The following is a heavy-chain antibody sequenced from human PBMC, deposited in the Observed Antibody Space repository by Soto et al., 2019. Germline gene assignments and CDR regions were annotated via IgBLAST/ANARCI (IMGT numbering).Heavy chain of an antibody. D-gene: IGHD6-13*01. CDR3: AKDIGAGAAADYYYYYGMDV. J-gene: IGHJ6*02. V-gene: IGHV3-9*01. CDR2: ISWNSGSI. Sequence: GGSLRLSCAASGFTFDDYAMHWVRQAPGKGLEWVSGISWNSGSIGYADSVKGRFTISRDNAKNSLYLQMNSLRAEDTALYYCAKDIGAGAAADYYYYYGMDVWGQGTTVTVSS. CDR1: GFTFDDYA.